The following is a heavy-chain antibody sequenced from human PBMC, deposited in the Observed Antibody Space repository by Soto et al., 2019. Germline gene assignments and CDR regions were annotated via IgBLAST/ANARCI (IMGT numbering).Heavy chain of an antibody. J-gene: IGHJ6*02. D-gene: IGHD3-10*01. Sequence: QVQLVQSGAEVKKPGSSVKVSCKASGGTFSSYAISWVRQAPGQGLEWMGGIIPIFGTANYAQKFQGRVTITADESTSTAYMELSSLRSEDTAVYYCVRDGERAHGSGSYYPYYYYGMDVWGQGTTVTVSS. V-gene: IGHV1-69*01. CDR3: VRDGERAHGSGSYYPYYYYGMDV. CDR2: IIPIFGTA. CDR1: GGTFSSYA.